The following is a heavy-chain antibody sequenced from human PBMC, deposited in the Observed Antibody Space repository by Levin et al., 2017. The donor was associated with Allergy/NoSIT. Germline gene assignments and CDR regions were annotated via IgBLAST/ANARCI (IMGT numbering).Heavy chain of an antibody. CDR2: IYHTGIG. J-gene: IGHJ1*01. CDR3: ARIGGRAGTDVRYFFDH. D-gene: IGHD3-10*02. V-gene: IGHV4-31*01. CDR1: GGSINNGGYY. Sequence: SQTLSLTCTVSGGSINNGGYYWSWIRQVPGKGLQWIGYIYHTGIGYNNPALRSQVSMSVDTSKNQFSLNLTYVTVADTAVYYCARIGGRAGTDVRYFFDHWGQGTLVTVSS.